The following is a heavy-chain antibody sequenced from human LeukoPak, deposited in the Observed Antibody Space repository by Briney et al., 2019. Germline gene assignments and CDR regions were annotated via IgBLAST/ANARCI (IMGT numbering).Heavy chain of an antibody. J-gene: IGHJ4*02. D-gene: IGHD3/OR15-3a*01. CDR2: IWYDGSNK. CDR1: GFTFSSYG. Sequence: PGRSLRLSCAASGFTFSSYGMHWVRQAPGKGLEWVAVIWYDGSNKYYADSAKGRFTISRDNSKNTLYLQMNSLRAEDTAVYYCAKDRTGVPFDYWGQGTLVTVSS. V-gene: IGHV3-33*03. CDR3: AKDRTGVPFDY.